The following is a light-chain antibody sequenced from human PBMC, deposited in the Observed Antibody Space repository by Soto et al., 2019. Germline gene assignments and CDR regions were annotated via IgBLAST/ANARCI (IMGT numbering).Light chain of an antibody. CDR3: CSYGGDRI. CDR1: SSNVGGYNF. Sequence: QSALTQPASVSGSPGQSIAISCTGTSSNVGGYNFVSWYQRHPGKAPKLLIYEVNKRPSGVSNRFSGSKSDNTAALTISGLQAEDEADYYCCSYGGDRIFGGGTQLTVL. V-gene: IGLV2-23*02. CDR2: EVN. J-gene: IGLJ2*01.